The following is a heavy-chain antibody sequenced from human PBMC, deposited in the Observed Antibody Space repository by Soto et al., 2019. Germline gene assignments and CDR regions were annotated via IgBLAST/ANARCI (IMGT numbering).Heavy chain of an antibody. V-gene: IGHV3-23*01. CDR2: ISGSGGST. J-gene: IGHJ4*02. CDR3: AKEENTFSFDY. CDR1: GFTFSSYA. Sequence: GGSLRLSCAASGFTFSSYAMSWVRQALGKGLEWVSGISGSGGSTYYADSVRGRFTISRDNSKNTLYLQMNSLRAEDTAVSYCAKEENTFSFDYWGQGTLVTVSS. D-gene: IGHD3-3*01.